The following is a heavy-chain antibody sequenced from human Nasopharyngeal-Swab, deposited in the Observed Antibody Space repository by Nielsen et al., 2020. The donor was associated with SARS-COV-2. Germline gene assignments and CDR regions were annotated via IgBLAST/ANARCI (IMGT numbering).Heavy chain of an antibody. CDR3: ARKENYDILTGYGPGNFDY. CDR2: INTNTGNP. Sequence: WVRQAPGQGLEWMGWINTNTGNPTYAQGFTGRLVFSLDTSVSTAYLQISSLKAEDTAVYYCARKENYDILTGYGPGNFDYWGQGTLVTVSS. D-gene: IGHD3-9*01. V-gene: IGHV7-4-1*02. J-gene: IGHJ4*02.